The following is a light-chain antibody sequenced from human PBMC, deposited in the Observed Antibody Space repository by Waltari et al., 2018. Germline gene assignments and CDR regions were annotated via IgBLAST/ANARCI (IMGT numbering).Light chain of an antibody. J-gene: IGLJ3*02. Sequence: QSVMTQPPSASATPGQRVLISCSGSSSNIGSTFVYWYQHFPGTAPKLLIYRNNQRPSGVPDRFSGSKSGTSASLAISGLRSEDEAGYYCAAWDDSLNGVVFGGGTKLTVL. CDR3: AAWDDSLNGVV. CDR1: SSNIGSTF. V-gene: IGLV1-47*01. CDR2: RNN.